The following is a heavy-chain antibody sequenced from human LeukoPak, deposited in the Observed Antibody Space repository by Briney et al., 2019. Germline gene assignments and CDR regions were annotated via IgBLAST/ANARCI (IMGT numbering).Heavy chain of an antibody. CDR1: GYTFTSYY. CDR2: INPSGGST. Sequence: GASVKVSCKASGYTFTSYYMHWVRQAPGQGLEWMGIINPSGGSTSYAQKFQGRVTMTRDTSTSTVYMELSSLGSEDTAVYYCARDLRYYDSSGYLFCWGQGTLVTVSS. J-gene: IGHJ4*02. V-gene: IGHV1-46*01. CDR3: ARDLRYYDSSGYLFC. D-gene: IGHD3-22*01.